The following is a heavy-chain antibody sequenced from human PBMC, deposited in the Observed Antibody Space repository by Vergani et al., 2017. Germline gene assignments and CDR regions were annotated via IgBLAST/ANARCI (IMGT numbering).Heavy chain of an antibody. J-gene: IGHJ6*03. CDR3: ARGLSSSRPYYYYMDV. CDR2: INHSGST. V-gene: IGHV4-34*01. D-gene: IGHD6-6*01. CDR1: GGSFSGYY. Sequence: QVQLQQWGAGLLKPSETLSLTCAVYGGSFSGYYWSWIRQPPGKGLEWIGEINHSGSTNYNPSLKSRVTISVDTSKNQFSLKLSSVTAADTAVYYCARGLSSSRPYYYYMDVWGKGTTVTVSS.